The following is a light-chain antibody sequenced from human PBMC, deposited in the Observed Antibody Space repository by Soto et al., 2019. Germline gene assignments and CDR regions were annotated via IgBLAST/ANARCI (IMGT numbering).Light chain of an antibody. CDR3: HVWDSSTAV. CDR1: NIGTRN. Sequence: SYELTQPLSVSVPLGQTASITCGGNNIGTRNVHWYQQKPGQAPVSVVYRDSNRPSGIPERFSGSNSGNTATLTISRAQAGDEADYYCHVWDSSTAVFGGGTKVTVL. CDR2: RDS. J-gene: IGLJ3*02. V-gene: IGLV3-9*01.